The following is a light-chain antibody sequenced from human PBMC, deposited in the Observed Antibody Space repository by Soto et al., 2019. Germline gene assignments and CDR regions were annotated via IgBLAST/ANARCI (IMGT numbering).Light chain of an antibody. CDR1: QSVSSSY. CDR2: GAS. J-gene: IGKJ2*01. CDR3: QQYGSSPPYT. Sequence: EIVLTQSPGTLSLSPGERATLSCRASQSVSSSYLAWYQQKPGQAPRLLINGASSRATGIPDRFSGSGSGTDFTLTISRLEPEDFAVYFCQQYGSSPPYTFGQGTKVEI. V-gene: IGKV3-20*01.